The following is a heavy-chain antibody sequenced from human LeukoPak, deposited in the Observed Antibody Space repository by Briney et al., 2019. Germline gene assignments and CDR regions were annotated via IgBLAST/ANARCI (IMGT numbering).Heavy chain of an antibody. CDR1: GYSISGAYY. D-gene: IGHD3-22*01. CDR3: ARAYYFNSSGPRGYFDY. V-gene: IGHV4-38-2*01. J-gene: IGHJ4*02. CDR2: MFHSGNT. Sequence: KTSATLSLTCAVSGYSISGAYYWGWIRQPPGKGLEWIGSMFHSGNTYYNPSLKSRVTISVDTSKNQFSLKLSSVTAADTAVYYCARAYYFNSSGPRGYFDYWGQGTLVTVSS.